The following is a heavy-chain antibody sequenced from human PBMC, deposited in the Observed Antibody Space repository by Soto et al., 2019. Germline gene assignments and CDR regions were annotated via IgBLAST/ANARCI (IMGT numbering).Heavy chain of an antibody. J-gene: IGHJ5*02. Sequence: QVQLVQSGAEVKKPGSSVKVPCKTSGGTFNSYGLSWVRQAPGQGPEWMGQIIPIFGTAKYAQRFQGRLTISADESTSTVYMELSSLRSDDTAMYYCAREKFSNYFDPWGQGTLVTVSS. CDR1: GGTFNSYG. D-gene: IGHD4-4*01. V-gene: IGHV1-69*01. CDR3: AREKFSNYFDP. CDR2: IIPIFGTA.